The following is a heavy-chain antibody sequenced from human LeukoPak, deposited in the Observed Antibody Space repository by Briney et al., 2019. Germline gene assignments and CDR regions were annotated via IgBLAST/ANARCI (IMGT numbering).Heavy chain of an antibody. CDR2: IKQDGSEK. J-gene: IGHJ4*02. D-gene: IGHD3-9*01. Sequence: GGSLRLSCAASGFTFSSYWMSWVRQAPGKGLEWVANIKQDGSEKYYVDSVKGRFTISRDNAKNSLYLQMNSLRAEDTAVYYCARNLRYFDWLRLCYFDYWGQGTLVTVSS. CDR3: ARNLRYFDWLRLCYFDY. CDR1: GFTFSSYW. V-gene: IGHV3-7*01.